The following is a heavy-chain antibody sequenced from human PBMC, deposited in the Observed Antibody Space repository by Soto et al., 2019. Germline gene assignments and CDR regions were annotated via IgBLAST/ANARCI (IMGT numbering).Heavy chain of an antibody. Sequence: PSETLSLTCTVSGGSISSYYWSWIRQPPGKGLEWIGEINHSESTNYNPSLKSRVTISVDTSKNQFSLRAEDTAVYYCARDNSLYITMIVVVTMGAFDIWGQGTMVTVSS. CDR2: INHSEST. CDR3: ARDNSLYITMIVVVTMGAFDI. J-gene: IGHJ3*02. CDR1: GGSISSYY. D-gene: IGHD3-22*01. V-gene: IGHV4-34*01.